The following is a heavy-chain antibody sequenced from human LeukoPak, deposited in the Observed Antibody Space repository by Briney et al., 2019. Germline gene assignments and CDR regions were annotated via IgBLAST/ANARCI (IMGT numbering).Heavy chain of an antibody. Sequence: GWISAYNGNTNYAQKLQGRVTMTTDTSTSTAYMELRSLRSDDTAVYYCARDGPSVVIRFDPWGQGTLVTVSS. D-gene: IGHD3-22*01. V-gene: IGHV1-18*01. CDR2: ISAYNGNT. CDR3: ARDGPSVVIRFDP. J-gene: IGHJ5*02.